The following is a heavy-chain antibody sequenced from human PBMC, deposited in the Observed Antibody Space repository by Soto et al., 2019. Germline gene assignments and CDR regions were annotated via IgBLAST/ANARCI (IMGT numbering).Heavy chain of an antibody. V-gene: IGHV1-2*02. J-gene: IGHJ4*02. D-gene: IGHD4-4*01. CDR1: GYTFTGYY. CDR3: ARSLRDYSVFDY. Sequence: ASVKVSCKASGYTFTGYYMHWVRQAPGQGLEWMGWIDPNSGGTNYAQKFQGRVTMTRDTSISTAYMELSRLRSDDTAVYYCARSLRDYSVFDYWGQGTLVTVSS. CDR2: IDPNSGGT.